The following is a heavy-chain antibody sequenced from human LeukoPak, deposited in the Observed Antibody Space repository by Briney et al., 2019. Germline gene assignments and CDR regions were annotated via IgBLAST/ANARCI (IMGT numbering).Heavy chain of an antibody. V-gene: IGHV4-34*01. Sequence: SETLSLTCAVYGGSFSGYYWSWIRQPPGKGLEWIGEINHSGSTNYNPSLKSRVTISVDTSKNQFSLKLSSVTAADTAVYYCARGPGYSSSIPLYYGMDVWGQGTTVTASS. J-gene: IGHJ6*02. CDR2: INHSGST. CDR1: GGSFSGYY. D-gene: IGHD6-13*01. CDR3: ARGPGYSSSIPLYYGMDV.